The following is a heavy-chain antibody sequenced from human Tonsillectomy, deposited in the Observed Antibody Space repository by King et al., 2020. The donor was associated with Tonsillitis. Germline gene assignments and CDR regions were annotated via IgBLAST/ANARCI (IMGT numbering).Heavy chain of an antibody. Sequence: QLLQSGAEARKPGDSLRISCTSSGYRFSTHWITWVRQMPGKGLQWMGRIDPSDSYTNYSPSFQGHVTISADNSISTAYLQWNSLKASDTAMYYCARIRGWTPGAFEIWGQGTMVTVSS. V-gene: IGHV5-10-1*03. J-gene: IGHJ3*02. CDR1: GYRFSTHW. CDR3: ARIRGWTPGAFEI. CDR2: IDPSDSYT. D-gene: IGHD3/OR15-3a*01.